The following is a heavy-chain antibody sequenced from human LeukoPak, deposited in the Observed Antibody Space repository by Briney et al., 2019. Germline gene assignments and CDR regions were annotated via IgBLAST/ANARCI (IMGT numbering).Heavy chain of an antibody. CDR2: TRNKANSYTT. CDR3: ARPWHPGGFDI. CDR1: GFTFSDHY. D-gene: IGHD3-10*01. V-gene: IGHV3-72*01. Sequence: GGSLRLSCAASGFTFSDHYMDWVRQAPGKGLEWVGRTRNKANSYTTEYAASVKGRFTISRDDSNNSLYLQMNNLKTEDTAVYYCARPWHPGGFDIWGQGTMVTVSS. J-gene: IGHJ3*02.